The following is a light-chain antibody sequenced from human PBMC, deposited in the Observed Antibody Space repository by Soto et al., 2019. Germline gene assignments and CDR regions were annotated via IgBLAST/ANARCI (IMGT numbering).Light chain of an antibody. V-gene: IGKV3-15*01. CDR3: QQYNNWPRT. CDR1: QRVGSN. Sequence: EVVMTQSPDTLSVSPGERATLSCRASQRVGSNLAWYQQKLGQAPRLLIYGASTRATDIPPRFSASGSGTEFTLTISCLQPEDFAIYYCQQYNNWPRTFGQGTKVEIK. J-gene: IGKJ1*01. CDR2: GAS.